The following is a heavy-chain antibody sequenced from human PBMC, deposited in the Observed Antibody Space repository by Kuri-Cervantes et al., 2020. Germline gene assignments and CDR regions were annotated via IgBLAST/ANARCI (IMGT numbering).Heavy chain of an antibody. CDR3: ASSGRQQQLEGDFDY. J-gene: IGHJ4*02. CDR1: GYTFTSYG. V-gene: IGHV1-18*01. D-gene: IGHD6-13*01. Sequence: ASVKVSCKASGYTFTSYGISWVRQAPGQGLEWMGWISAYNGNTNYAQKLQGRVTMTTDTSTSTAYLELRCLRSDDTAVYYCASSGRQQQLEGDFDYWGQGTLVTVSS. CDR2: ISAYNGNT.